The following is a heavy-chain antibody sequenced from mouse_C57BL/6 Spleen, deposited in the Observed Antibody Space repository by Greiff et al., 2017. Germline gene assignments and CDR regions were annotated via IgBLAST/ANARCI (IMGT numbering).Heavy chain of an antibody. V-gene: IGHV14-2*01. CDR1: GFNIKDYY. D-gene: IGHD2-1*01. CDR2: IDPEDGET. J-gene: IGHJ4*01. CDR3: AKDGNYAYAMDY. Sequence: EVQLQQSGAELVKPGASVKLSCTASGFNIKDYYMHWVKQRTEQGLEWIGRIDPEDGETKSAPKLPGKATITADTSSNTAYLQLSSLTSEDTAVYYCAKDGNYAYAMDYWGQGTSVTVSS.